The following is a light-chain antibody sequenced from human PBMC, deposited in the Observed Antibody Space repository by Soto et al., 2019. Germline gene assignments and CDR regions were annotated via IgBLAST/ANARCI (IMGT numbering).Light chain of an antibody. Sequence: EIVMTQSPATLSVSPGERATLSCRASQSVSSNLAWYQQKPGQAPRLLIYGASNRATGIPARFSGSGSGTDFTLTISSLEPDDFAVYYCQHRSNWPPDFGPGTKVDIK. CDR2: GAS. CDR3: QHRSNWPPD. CDR1: QSVSSN. J-gene: IGKJ3*01. V-gene: IGKV3-11*01.